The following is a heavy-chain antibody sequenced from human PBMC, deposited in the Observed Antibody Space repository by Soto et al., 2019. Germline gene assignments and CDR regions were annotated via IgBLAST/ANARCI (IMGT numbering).Heavy chain of an antibody. J-gene: IGHJ4*02. Sequence: QVQLQESGPGLVKPSQTLSLTCTVSGGSISSGGYYWSWIRQHPGKGLEWIGYIYYSGSTYYNPSLQSRVTISVDTSKNQFSLKLSSVTAADTAVYYCAREGYCTNGVCYRGWWFDYWGQGTLVTVSS. D-gene: IGHD2-8*01. V-gene: IGHV4-31*03. CDR2: IYYSGST. CDR1: GGSISSGGYY. CDR3: AREGYCTNGVCYRGWWFDY.